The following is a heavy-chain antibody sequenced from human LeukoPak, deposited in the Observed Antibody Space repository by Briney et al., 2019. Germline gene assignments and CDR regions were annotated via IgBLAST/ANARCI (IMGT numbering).Heavy chain of an antibody. CDR2: INPKIGET. V-gene: IGHV1-2*02. CDR3: ARGSEYYFDY. Sequence: ASVKVSCKASGYMSTYYYIHWVRQAPGQGLEWMGWINPKIGETKNAQKFQGRVTMTRDTSISTAYMEVSRLRSDDTAVYFCARGSEYYFDYWGQGTLITVSS. CDR1: GYMSTYYY. J-gene: IGHJ4*02.